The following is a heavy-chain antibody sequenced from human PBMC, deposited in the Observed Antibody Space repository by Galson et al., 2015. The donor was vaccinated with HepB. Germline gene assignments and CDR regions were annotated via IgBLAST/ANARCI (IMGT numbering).Heavy chain of an antibody. J-gene: IGHJ6*02. CDR1: GFTFSAYG. CDR3: AKDRAVLLWTLDV. Sequence: SLRLSCAASGFTFSAYGMYWVRQSPGKGLEWVAILSYDGKTKYYGDSVKGRFTISRDNSKNTLYLHMDSLRAEDTAIYYCAKDRAVLLWTLDVWGQGTTVTVSS. CDR2: LSYDGKTK. D-gene: IGHD3-10*01. V-gene: IGHV3-33*05.